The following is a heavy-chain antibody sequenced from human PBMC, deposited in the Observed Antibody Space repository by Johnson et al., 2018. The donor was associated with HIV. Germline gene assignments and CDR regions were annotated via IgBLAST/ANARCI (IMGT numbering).Heavy chain of an antibody. CDR3: ARDPFPRFYAFDI. V-gene: IGHV3-48*04. CDR2: ISSSGSTI. Sequence: VQLVESGGGVVPPGGSLRLSCAASGFTFSSYAMHWVRQAPGKGLEWVSYISSSGSTIYYADSVKGRFTISRDNAKNSLYLQMNSLRAEDTAVYYCARDPFPRFYAFDIWGQGTVVTISS. J-gene: IGHJ3*02. CDR1: GFTFSSYA.